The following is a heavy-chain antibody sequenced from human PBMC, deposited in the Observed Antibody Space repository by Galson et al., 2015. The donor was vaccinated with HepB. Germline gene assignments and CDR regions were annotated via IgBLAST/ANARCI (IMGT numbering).Heavy chain of an antibody. CDR3: SRQRSAVGNNPGWLDP. CDR1: GYTFTSYG. J-gene: IGHJ5*02. CDR2: ISAYNGNT. Sequence: SVKVSCKASGYTFTSYGISWVRQAPGQGLEWMGWISAYNGNTNYAQKLQGRVTMTTDTSTSTAYMELRSLRSEDTAVYYCSRQRSAVGNNPGWLDPWGQGTLVTVSS. D-gene: IGHD5-18*01. V-gene: IGHV1-18*01.